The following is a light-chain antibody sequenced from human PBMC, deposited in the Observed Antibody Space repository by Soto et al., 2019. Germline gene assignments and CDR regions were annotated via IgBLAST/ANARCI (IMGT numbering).Light chain of an antibody. V-gene: IGKV2-30*01. CDR3: ILRTHGPPFT. J-gene: IGKJ3*01. CDR1: QSLVYSDGDTY. CDR2: KVS. Sequence: DVVMTQSPLYLPVTLGQPASISCRSRQSLVYSDGDTYLNGLQQRPGHSTRRLIYKVSKRESGVTDRLSSSGSGADFALKISRVEAEDVDVYYCILRTHGPPFTFGPGTKVDI.